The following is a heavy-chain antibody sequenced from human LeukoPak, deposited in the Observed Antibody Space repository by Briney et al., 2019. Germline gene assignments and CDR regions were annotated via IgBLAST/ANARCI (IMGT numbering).Heavy chain of an antibody. J-gene: IGHJ5*02. Sequence: PSETLSLTXAVSGYSISSGYYWGWIRQPPGKGLEWIGSIYHSGSTFYNPSLKSRVAISVDTSKNQFSLKLNSVTAADTAMYYCARQDIVLMVYAPGGFDPWGQGALVTVSS. CDR1: GYSISSGYY. CDR3: ARQDIVLMVYAPGGFDP. V-gene: IGHV4-38-2*01. D-gene: IGHD2-8*01. CDR2: IYHSGST.